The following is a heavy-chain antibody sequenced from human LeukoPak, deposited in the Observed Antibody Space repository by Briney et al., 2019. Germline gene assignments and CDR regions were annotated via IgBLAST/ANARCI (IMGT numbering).Heavy chain of an antibody. CDR1: GGSFSGYY. CDR2: INHSGST. V-gene: IGHV4-34*01. J-gene: IGHJ4*02. D-gene: IGHD3-9*01. CDR3: ARGGLRYFDWLHYFDY. Sequence: SETLSLTCAVYGGSFSGYYWSWIRQPPGKGLEWIGEINHSGSTNYNPSLKSRVTISVDTSKNQFSLKLNSVTAADTAVYYCARGGLRYFDWLHYFDYWGQGTLVTVSS.